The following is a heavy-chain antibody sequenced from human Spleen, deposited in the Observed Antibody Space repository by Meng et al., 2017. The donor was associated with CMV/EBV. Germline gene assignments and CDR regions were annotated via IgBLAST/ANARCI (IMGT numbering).Heavy chain of an antibody. Sequence: ASVKVSCKASGYTFTGYYVNWVRQAPGQGLEWMGWVNANSGAKDYAQKFQGRVTMTRDTSISTAYMELSRLRSDDTAVYYCARGYCSGASCYIDDWGQGTLVTVSS. J-gene: IGHJ4*02. V-gene: IGHV1-2*02. D-gene: IGHD2-2*02. CDR3: ARGYCSGASCYIDD. CDR2: VNANSGAK. CDR1: GYTFTGYY.